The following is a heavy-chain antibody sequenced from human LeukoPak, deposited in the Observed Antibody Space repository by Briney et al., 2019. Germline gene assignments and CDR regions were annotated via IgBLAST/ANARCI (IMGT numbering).Heavy chain of an antibody. CDR3: ARGPGRVGGDN. CDR1: GGSISSSY. D-gene: IGHD3-16*01. Sequence: SETLSLTCTVSGGSISSSYWSWVRQPPGKGLEWIGYLYYTGSTNYNPSLKSRVTISVDRSKNQFSLKLSSVTAADTAIYYCARGPGRVGGDNWGQGTLVTVSS. J-gene: IGHJ4*02. CDR2: LYYTGST. V-gene: IGHV4-59*01.